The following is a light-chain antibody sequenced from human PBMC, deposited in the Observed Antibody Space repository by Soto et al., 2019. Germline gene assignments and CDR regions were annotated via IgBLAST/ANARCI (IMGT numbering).Light chain of an antibody. V-gene: IGKV1-39*01. Sequence: DIQMTQSPSSLSASVGARVTITCRASQSISSYLNWYQQKPGKAPKLLIYAASSLQIGVPSRFSCSGSGTDFTLTISSLQPEDFATYDCQQSYSTPTFGQGTKLEIK. CDR1: QSISSY. J-gene: IGKJ2*01. CDR3: QQSYSTPT. CDR2: AAS.